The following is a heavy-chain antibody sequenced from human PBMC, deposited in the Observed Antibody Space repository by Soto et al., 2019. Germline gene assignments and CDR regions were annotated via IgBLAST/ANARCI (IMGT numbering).Heavy chain of an antibody. J-gene: IGHJ4*02. CDR2: IIPVLGRA. CDR1: GTTFNTFA. Sequence: QVQLVQSGAEVKKPGSSVKVSCTASGTTFNTFAISWVRQATGQGLEWMGGIIPVLGRAFYSQKFQGRVTITADKSTTTAYLELSSLRSEDTGVYYCARAAKRYFDKWGQGTPVTVSS. CDR3: ARAAKRYFDK. V-gene: IGHV1-69*06.